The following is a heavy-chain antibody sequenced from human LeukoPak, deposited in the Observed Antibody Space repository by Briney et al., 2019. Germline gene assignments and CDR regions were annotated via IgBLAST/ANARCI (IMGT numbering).Heavy chain of an antibody. CDR3: AKDHESDGYPCLDH. CDR1: GFTFSRLA. D-gene: IGHD3-22*01. Sequence: GGSLRLSYAASGFTFSRLAMTWVRQAPGKGLEWVSTISASGPYYADAVRGRFTISSDNSRNTLSLQMDSLRAEDTAVYYCAKDHESDGYPCLDHWGLGTLVTVSS. J-gene: IGHJ4*02. V-gene: IGHV3-23*01. CDR2: ISASGP.